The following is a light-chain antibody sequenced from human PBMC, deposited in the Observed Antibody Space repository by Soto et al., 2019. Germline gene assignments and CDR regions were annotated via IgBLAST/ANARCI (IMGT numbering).Light chain of an antibody. Sequence: SYELTQTSSVSVAPGQTAKINCGGNNIGSKSVHWYQQKAGQAPVLVVHDDSDRPSGIPERFSGSNSANTATLTISRVEAGDEADYYCQVWESSGDQVVFAGGTKLTVL. V-gene: IGLV3-21*02. J-gene: IGLJ2*01. CDR1: NIGSKS. CDR3: QVWESSGDQVV. CDR2: DDS.